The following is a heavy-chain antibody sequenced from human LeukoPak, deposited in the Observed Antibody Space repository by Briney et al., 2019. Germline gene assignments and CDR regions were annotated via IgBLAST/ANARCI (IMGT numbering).Heavy chain of an antibody. CDR2: IYYSGST. D-gene: IGHD5-18*01. V-gene: IGHV4-30-4*01. Sequence: PSETLSLTCTVSGGSISSGDYYWSWIRQPPGKGLEWIGYIYYSGSTYYNPSLKSRVTISVDTSMNQFSLKLSSVTAADTAVYYCAREGYSYGSTYFDYWGQGTLVTVSS. CDR3: AREGYSYGSTYFDY. J-gene: IGHJ4*02. CDR1: GGSISSGDYY.